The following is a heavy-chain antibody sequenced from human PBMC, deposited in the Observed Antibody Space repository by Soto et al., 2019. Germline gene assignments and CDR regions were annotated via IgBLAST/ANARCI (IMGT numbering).Heavy chain of an antibody. CDR3: ARDLKTYYDFWSGYRTRTTYGMDV. CDR2: ISAYNGNT. D-gene: IGHD3-3*01. J-gene: IGHJ6*02. CDR1: GYTFTSYG. Sequence: AASVKVSCKASGYTFTSYGISCVLQSPLQGLDWMGCISAYNGNTNYAQKLQGRVTMTTDTSTSTAYMELRSLRSDDTAVYYCARDLKTYYDFWSGYRTRTTYGMDVWGQGTTVTVSS. V-gene: IGHV1-18*04.